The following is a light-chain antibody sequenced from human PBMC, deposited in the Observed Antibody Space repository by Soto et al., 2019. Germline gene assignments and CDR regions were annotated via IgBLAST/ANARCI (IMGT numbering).Light chain of an antibody. J-gene: IGKJ1*01. CDR1: QSVSSY. V-gene: IGKV3-11*01. CDR3: QQRSNWRRT. CDR2: DAS. Sequence: EIVLTQSPATLSLSPGERATLSCRASQSVSSYLAWYQQKPGQAPRLLIYDASNRATGIPARFSGSGSGTDFTLTIRSLEPEDFAVYYCQQRSNWRRTFGQGTKVEIK.